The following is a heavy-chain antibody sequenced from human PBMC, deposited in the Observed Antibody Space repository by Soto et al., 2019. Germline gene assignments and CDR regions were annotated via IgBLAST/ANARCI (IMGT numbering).Heavy chain of an antibody. Sequence: QLQLQESGSGLVKPSQTLSLTCAVSGGSISSGGYSWSWIRQPPGKRLEWIGYIYHSGSTYYNPSLTSRVTISVDRSKNQFSLKLSSVTAADTAVYYCARVRRGAGYPFDYWGQGTLVTVSS. J-gene: IGHJ4*02. CDR2: IYHSGST. CDR1: GGSISSGGYS. V-gene: IGHV4-30-2*01. CDR3: ARVRRGAGYPFDY. D-gene: IGHD3-10*01.